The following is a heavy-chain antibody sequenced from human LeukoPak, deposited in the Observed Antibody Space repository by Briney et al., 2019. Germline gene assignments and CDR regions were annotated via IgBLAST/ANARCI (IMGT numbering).Heavy chain of an antibody. D-gene: IGHD3-22*01. CDR2: IYYSGST. V-gene: IGHV4-59*08. CDR3: VSTAGYYYDSSSYMFDP. J-gene: IGHJ5*02. CDR1: GGSIISDY. Sequence: SETLSLTCTVSGGSIISDYCSWIRQPPGKGLEWIGYIYYSGSTNYNPSLKSRVTMSVDTSKNQLPLKLSSVTAADTAVYFCVSTAGYYYDSSSYMFDPWGQGTLVTVSS.